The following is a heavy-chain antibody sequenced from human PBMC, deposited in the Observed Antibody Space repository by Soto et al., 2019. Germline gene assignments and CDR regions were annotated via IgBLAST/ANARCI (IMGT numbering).Heavy chain of an antibody. D-gene: IGHD5-12*01. CDR1: GGTFNNYA. V-gene: IGHV1-69*01. CDR3: AREVTVASYSFDF. Sequence: QVQLVQSGAEVKRPGSSVKVSCKASGGTFNNYALSWVRQAPGQGLEWVGGIIPIFNSANYAQKFQGRVTITADDSTSTAYMELSSLRPDDTAVYYCAREVTVASYSFDFWGQGTLVTVSS. CDR2: IIPIFNSA. J-gene: IGHJ4*02.